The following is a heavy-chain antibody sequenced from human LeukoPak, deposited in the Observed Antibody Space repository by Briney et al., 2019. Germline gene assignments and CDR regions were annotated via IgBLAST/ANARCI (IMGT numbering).Heavy chain of an antibody. D-gene: IGHD2-2*01. CDR3: ARWTYCSSTSCTYYFDY. J-gene: IGHJ4*02. CDR2: MNPNSGNT. Sequence: ASVKVSCKASGYTFTSYDINWVRQATGQGLEWMGWMNPNSGNTGYAQKFQGRVTITRNTSISTAYMELSSLRSEDTAVYYCARWTYCSSTSCTYYFDYWGQGTLVTVSS. V-gene: IGHV1-8*03. CDR1: GYTFTSYD.